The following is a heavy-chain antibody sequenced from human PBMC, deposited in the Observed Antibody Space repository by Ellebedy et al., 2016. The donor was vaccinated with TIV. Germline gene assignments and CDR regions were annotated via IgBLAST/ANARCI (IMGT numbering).Heavy chain of an antibody. CDR1: GFTFSSYS. J-gene: IGHJ4*02. D-gene: IGHD1-1*01. CDR2: ISSSSSYI. Sequence: GESLKISXAASGFTFSSYSMNWVRQAPGKGLEWVSSISSSSSYIYYADSVKGRFTISRDNAKNSLYLQMNSLRAEDTAVYYCARRTQQDRQLGARWPRFDYWGQGTLVTVSS. CDR3: ARRTQQDRQLGARWPRFDY. V-gene: IGHV3-21*01.